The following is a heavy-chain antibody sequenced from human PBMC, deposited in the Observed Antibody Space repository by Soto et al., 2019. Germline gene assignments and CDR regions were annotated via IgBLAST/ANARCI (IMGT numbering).Heavy chain of an antibody. CDR2: ISGSGVDI. D-gene: IGHD1-26*01. J-gene: IGHJ4*02. Sequence: GGSLRLSCEASGFTFNTYYMHWVRQAPGKGLDWVSSISGSGVDIFYADSLRGRFTISRDNARSSLSLQMNSLRVEDTAVYYCVRDFGWDGNPYFDYWGQGTLVTVSS. CDR3: VRDFGWDGNPYFDY. CDR1: GFTFNTYY. V-gene: IGHV3-21*01.